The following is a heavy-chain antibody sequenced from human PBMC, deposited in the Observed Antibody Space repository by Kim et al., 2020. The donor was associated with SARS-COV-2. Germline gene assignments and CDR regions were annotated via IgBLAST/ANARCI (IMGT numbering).Heavy chain of an antibody. Sequence: SETLSLTCTVSGGSISSGGYYWSWIRQHPGKGLEWIGYIFYSGSTYYNPSLKSRVTISVDTSKNQFSLKMSSVTAADTAVYYCARGISQQLVHYWGQGTLVTVSS. J-gene: IGHJ4*02. CDR1: GGSISSGGYY. D-gene: IGHD6-13*01. V-gene: IGHV4-31*03. CDR3: ARGISQQLVHY. CDR2: IFYSGST.